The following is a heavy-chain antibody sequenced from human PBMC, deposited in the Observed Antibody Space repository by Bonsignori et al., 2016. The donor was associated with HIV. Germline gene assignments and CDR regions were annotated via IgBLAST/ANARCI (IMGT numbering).Heavy chain of an antibody. CDR2: IYTSGST. CDR1: GGSISSGSYY. J-gene: IGHJ3*02. V-gene: IGHV4-61*02. Sequence: SETLSLTCTVSGGSISSGSYYWSWIRQPAGKGLEWIGRIYTSGSTNYNPSLKSRVTISVDTSKNQFSLKLSSVTAADTAVYYCARELGGRVLRFLEWGYDAFDIWGQGTMVTVSS. D-gene: IGHD3-3*01. CDR3: ARELGGRVLRFLEWGYDAFDI.